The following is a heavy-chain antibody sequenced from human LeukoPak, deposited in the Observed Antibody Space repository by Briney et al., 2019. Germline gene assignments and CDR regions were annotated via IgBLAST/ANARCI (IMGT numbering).Heavy chain of an antibody. CDR2: IGASAGIA. J-gene: IGHJ5*02. CDR3: ARLHGYSWNMWFDP. D-gene: IGHD1-1*01. CDR1: GITFSSSA. Sequence: PGGSLRLSCVASGITFSSSAMTWVRQAPGKGLEWVSTIGASAGIAYHADSVNGRFTISRDNSKNTVYLQIHSLRGDDTAVYYCARLHGYSWNMWFDPWGQGTPVTVSS. V-gene: IGHV3-23*01.